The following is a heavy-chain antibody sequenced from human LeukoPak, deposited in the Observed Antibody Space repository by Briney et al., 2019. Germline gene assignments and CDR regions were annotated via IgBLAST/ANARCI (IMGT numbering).Heavy chain of an antibody. V-gene: IGHV4-59*01. CDR3: ARGLAAAGTSYFDY. CDR2: IYYSGST. Sequence: SETLSLTCSVSGGSISSYYWSWIRQPPGKGLEWIGYIYYSGSTSYNPSLKSRVTISVDTSKNQFSLKLSSVTAADTAVYYCARGLAAAGTSYFDYWGQGTLVTVSS. D-gene: IGHD6-13*01. J-gene: IGHJ4*02. CDR1: GGSISSYY.